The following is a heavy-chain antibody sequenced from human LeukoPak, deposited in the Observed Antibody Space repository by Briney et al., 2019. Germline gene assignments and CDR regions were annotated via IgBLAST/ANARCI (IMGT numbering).Heavy chain of an antibody. CDR3: ARADYSSTWSHYYYYMDV. CDR1: GGSFSDYY. J-gene: IGHJ6*03. D-gene: IGHD6-13*01. CDR2: INHSGST. Sequence: SETLSLTCAVYGGSFSDYYWSWIRQPPGKGPEWIGEINHSGSTNYNPSLKSRVTISVDTSKNQFSLKLSSVTPADTAMYYCARADYSSTWSHYYYYMDVWGKGTTVTVSS. V-gene: IGHV4-34*01.